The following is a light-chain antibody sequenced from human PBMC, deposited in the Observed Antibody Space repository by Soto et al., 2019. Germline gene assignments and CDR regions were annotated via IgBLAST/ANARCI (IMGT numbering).Light chain of an antibody. J-gene: IGKJ1*01. CDR2: AAS. CDR3: QQSYSTPRT. Sequence: DIQMTQSPSSLSASVGDRVTITCQASQSIRSYLNWYQQKPGKAPKLLIYAASSLQSGVQSRFSGSVSGTDFTLTISSLQPEDFATYYCQQSYSTPRTFGQGTKVDIK. CDR1: QSIRSY. V-gene: IGKV1-39*01.